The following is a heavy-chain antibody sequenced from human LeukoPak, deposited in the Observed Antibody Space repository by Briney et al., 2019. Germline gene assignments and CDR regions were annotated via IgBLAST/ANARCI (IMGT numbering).Heavy chain of an antibody. CDR2: IGGNGGST. Sequence: HPGGSLRLSCVASGFTFSSYAMSWVRQAPGKGLEWVSVIGGNGGSTYYADSVKGRFTISRDNSKNTLYLQMNSLRAEDAAVYYCAKERWQVWSQFDYWGQGTLVTVSS. CDR3: AKERWQVWSQFDY. D-gene: IGHD3-10*01. J-gene: IGHJ4*02. CDR1: GFTFSSYA. V-gene: IGHV3-23*01.